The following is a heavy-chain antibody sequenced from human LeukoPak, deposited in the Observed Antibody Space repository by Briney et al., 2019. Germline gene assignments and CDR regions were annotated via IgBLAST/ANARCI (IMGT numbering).Heavy chain of an antibody. CDR3: ARGPAYQMDV. V-gene: IGHV3-74*01. D-gene: IGHD2-2*01. CDR1: GFTFSSYW. J-gene: IGHJ6*02. CDR2: ISSDGRIT. Sequence: PGGSLRLSCAASGFTFSSYWMHSVRQAPEKGLVYVSVISSDGRITTYADSVKGRFAISRDNAKNTLYLQMNSLRAEDTAVYYCARGPAYQMDVWGQGTTVTVS.